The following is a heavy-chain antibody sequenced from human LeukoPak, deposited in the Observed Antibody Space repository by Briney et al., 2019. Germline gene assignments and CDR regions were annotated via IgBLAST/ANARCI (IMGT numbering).Heavy chain of an antibody. V-gene: IGHV3-48*02. CDR2: ISSSSSTI. CDR1: GFTFSSYS. D-gene: IGHD3-3*01. CDR3: ARGIGIENSIRFLEWLSDGVKNWFDP. J-gene: IGHJ5*02. Sequence: GGSLRLSCAASGFTFSSYSMNWVRQAPGKRLEWVSYISSSSSTIYYADSVKGRFTISRDNAKNSLYLQMNSLRDEDTAVYYCARGIGIENSIRFLEWLSDGVKNWFDPWGQGTLVTVSS.